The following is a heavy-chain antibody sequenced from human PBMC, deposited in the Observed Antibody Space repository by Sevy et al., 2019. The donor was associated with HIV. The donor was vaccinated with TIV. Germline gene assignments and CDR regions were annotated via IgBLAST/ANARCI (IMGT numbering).Heavy chain of an antibody. CDR1: GYTFTGQY. CDR3: ARTFADFWSGQRSYFDY. J-gene: IGHJ4*02. Sequence: ASVKVSCKASGYTFTGQYFHWVRQAPGQGLEWMGYIKPNRGDTIYAQKFQGRVTMTRDTSISTVYMELNRLRSDDAAVYYCARTFADFWSGQRSYFDYWGQGTLVTVSS. D-gene: IGHD3-3*01. CDR2: IKPNRGDT. V-gene: IGHV1-2*02.